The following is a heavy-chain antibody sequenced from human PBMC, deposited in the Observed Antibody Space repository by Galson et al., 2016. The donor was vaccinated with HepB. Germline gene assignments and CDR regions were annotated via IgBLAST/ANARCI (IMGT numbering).Heavy chain of an antibody. CDR2: ISPSKSHT. CDR3: ARVSTTATYYDFWSGKYYYMDV. V-gene: IGHV3-11*06. D-gene: IGHD3-3*01. Sequence: SLRLSCAASESTFSDHYLSWLRQAPGKGLEWVSYISPSKSHTNSADSVKGRFIISRDNAKNSMYLKMKSLRAEDTAVYDCARVSTTATYYDFWSGKYYYMDVWGKGTTVTVSS. J-gene: IGHJ6*03. CDR1: ESTFSDHY.